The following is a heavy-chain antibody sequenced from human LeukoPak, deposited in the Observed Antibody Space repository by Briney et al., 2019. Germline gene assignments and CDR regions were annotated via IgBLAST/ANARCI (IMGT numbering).Heavy chain of an antibody. CDR2: ISSSGSTI. J-gene: IGHJ4*02. CDR3: ARKRYSGYAL. Sequence: AGGSLRLSYAASGFTFSSYEMNWVRQAPGKGLEWVSYISSSGSTIYYADSVKGRFTISRDNAKNSLYLQMNSLRAEDTAVYYCARKRYSGYALWGQGTLVTVSS. CDR1: GFTFSSYE. V-gene: IGHV3-48*03. D-gene: IGHD5-12*01.